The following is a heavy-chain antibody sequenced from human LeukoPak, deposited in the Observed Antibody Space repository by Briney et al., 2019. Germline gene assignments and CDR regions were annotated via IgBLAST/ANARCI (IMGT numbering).Heavy chain of an antibody. D-gene: IGHD3-3*01. J-gene: IGHJ4*02. Sequence: PSETLSLTCTVSGGSISSYYWSWIRQPPGKRREWIGYGHYSGSTNYNPSFKTRVTISVDTSKNQFSLKLTSVTAADTAVYYCARAYYDFWRLDYWGQGTLVTVSS. CDR2: GHYSGST. CDR1: GGSISSYY. V-gene: IGHV4-59*01. CDR3: ARAYYDFWRLDY.